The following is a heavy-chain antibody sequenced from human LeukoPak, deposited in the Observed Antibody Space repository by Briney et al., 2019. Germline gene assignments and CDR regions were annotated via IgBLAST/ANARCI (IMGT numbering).Heavy chain of an antibody. CDR1: GGSFSSYY. D-gene: IGHD6-19*01. CDR2: IYYSGST. CDR3: ASSLPHLIRYSSGWYGWFDP. V-gene: IGHV4-59*01. Sequence: SETLSLTCTVSGGSFSSYYWSWIRQPPGKGLEWIGYIYYSGSTNYNPSLKSRVTISVDTSKNQFSLKLSSVTAADTAVYYCASSLPHLIRYSSGWYGWFDPWGQGTLVTVSS. J-gene: IGHJ5*02.